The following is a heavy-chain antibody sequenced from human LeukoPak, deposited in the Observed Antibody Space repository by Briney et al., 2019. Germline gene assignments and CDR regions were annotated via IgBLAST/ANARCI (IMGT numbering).Heavy chain of an antibody. CDR3: ARGIAAAGTYLPINWFDP. CDR1: EYTFTDYY. V-gene: IGHV1-2*02. J-gene: IGHJ5*02. D-gene: IGHD6-13*01. CDR2: SNPNSGGT. Sequence: ASVKVSCKASEYTFTDYYMHWVRQAPGQGLEWMGWSNPNSGGTNYAQKFQGRVTMTRDTSISTAYMELSRLTSEDTAVYYCARGIAAAGTYLPINWFDPWGQGTLVTVSS.